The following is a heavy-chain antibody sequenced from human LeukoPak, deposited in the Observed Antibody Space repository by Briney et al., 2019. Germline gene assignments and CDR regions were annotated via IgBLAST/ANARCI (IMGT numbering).Heavy chain of an antibody. D-gene: IGHD6-13*01. Sequence: ASVKVSCKASGYTFTSYGISWVRQAPGQGPEWMGWISAYNGNTNYAQKLQGRVTMTTDTSTSTAYMELRSLRSDDTAVYYCARDLGYSSSWGFDYWGQGTLVTVSS. V-gene: IGHV1-18*01. CDR3: ARDLGYSSSWGFDY. CDR2: ISAYNGNT. CDR1: GYTFTSYG. J-gene: IGHJ4*02.